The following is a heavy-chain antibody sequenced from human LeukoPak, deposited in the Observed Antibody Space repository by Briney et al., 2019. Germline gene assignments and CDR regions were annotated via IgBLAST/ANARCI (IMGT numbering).Heavy chain of an antibody. Sequence: SETLSLTCTVSGGSISSYYWSWIRQPPGKGLEWIGYIYYSGSTNYNPSLKSRVTISVDTSKNQFSLKLSSVTAADTAVYYCARVGYDDYFDYWGQGTLVTVSS. CDR1: GGSISSYY. CDR3: ARVGYDDYFDY. J-gene: IGHJ4*02. D-gene: IGHD3-3*01. CDR2: IYYSGST. V-gene: IGHV4-59*01.